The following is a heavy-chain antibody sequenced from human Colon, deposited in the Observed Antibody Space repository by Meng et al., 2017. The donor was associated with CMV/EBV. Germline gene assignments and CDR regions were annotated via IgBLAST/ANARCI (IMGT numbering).Heavy chain of an antibody. V-gene: IGHV1-18*01. D-gene: IGHD3-22*01. CDR1: GYRFSSYG. Sequence: QVQVVQSGDEVKKPGASVKVSCKASGYRFSSYGFSWVRQAPGQGLEWMGWIGAQTGNTNYAQKFQGRVTFTRDTSASTVYTELSSLRSEDTAVYYCALYYYDSSGYYTFGYWGQGTLVTVSS. CDR3: ALYYYDSSGYYTFGY. CDR2: IGAQTGNT. J-gene: IGHJ4*02.